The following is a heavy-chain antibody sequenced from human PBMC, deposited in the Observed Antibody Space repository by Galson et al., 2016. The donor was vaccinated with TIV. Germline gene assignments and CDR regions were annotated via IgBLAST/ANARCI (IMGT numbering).Heavy chain of an antibody. D-gene: IGHD2-2*01. J-gene: IGHJ4*02. CDR3: TTDLGYCLTTSCSLGLDY. V-gene: IGHV3-15*01. CDR1: GFTFSNAW. Sequence: SLRLSCAASGFTFSNAWMTWVRQAPGRGLAWVGRIKSKSDGATTAYAAPVKGRFSIPRDDSKDTVYLQMNNLKTEDTALYFCTTDLGYCLTTSCSLGLDYWGQGTLVTVSS. CDR2: IKSKSDGATT.